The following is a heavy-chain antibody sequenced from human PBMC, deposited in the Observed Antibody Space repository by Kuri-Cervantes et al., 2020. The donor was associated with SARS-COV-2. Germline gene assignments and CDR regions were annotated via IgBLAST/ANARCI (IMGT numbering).Heavy chain of an antibody. V-gene: IGHV1-18*04. D-gene: IGHD5-12*01. CDR3: ARVGYSGYEDPYYYYGMDV. CDR1: GYTFTGYY. Sequence: ASVKVSCKASGYTFTGYYMHWVRQAPGQGLEWMGWMNPNSGNTGYAQKLQGRVTMTTDTSTSTAYMELRSLRSDDTAVYYCARVGYSGYEDPYYYYGMDVWGQGTTVTVSS. CDR2: MNPNSGNT. J-gene: IGHJ6*02.